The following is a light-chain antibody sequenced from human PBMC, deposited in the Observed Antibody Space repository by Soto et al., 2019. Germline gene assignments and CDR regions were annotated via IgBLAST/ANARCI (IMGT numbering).Light chain of an antibody. CDR3: QQLNSYLSLT. J-gene: IGKJ4*01. CDR2: AAS. V-gene: IGKV1-9*01. CDR1: QGIGSY. Sequence: IQLTQSPSSLSASVGDIVTITCRASQGIGSYLAWYQQQPGKAPKLLIYAASTLQRGVSSRFSGSGSGTDFTLTISSLQPEDFATYYCQQLNSYLSLTFGGGTKVEIK.